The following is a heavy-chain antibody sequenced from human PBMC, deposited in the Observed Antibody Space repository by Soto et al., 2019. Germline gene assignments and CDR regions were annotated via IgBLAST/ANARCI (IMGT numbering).Heavy chain of an antibody. J-gene: IGHJ4*02. CDR3: ARAPGEGRVANFAY. Sequence: GGSLRLSCAMSGFPSRTYAIHWVRQAPGKGLEWVAGISNGGNYKYYADSFNGRFTVSRADSESTVYLQMNRLRPDDTAVFYCARAPGEGRVANFAYWGQGTLVTVSS. D-gene: IGHD4-17*01. CDR1: GFPSRTYA. V-gene: IGHV3-30*04. CDR2: ISNGGNYK.